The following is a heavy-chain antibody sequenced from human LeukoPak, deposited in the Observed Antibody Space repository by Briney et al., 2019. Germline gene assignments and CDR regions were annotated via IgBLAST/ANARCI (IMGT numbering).Heavy chain of an antibody. CDR2: ISDNGVTT. J-gene: IGHJ1*01. D-gene: IGHD3-22*01. CDR1: GYSFSNYA. CDR3: AKDPYYYDGSGYYYEYFYH. Sequence: GGSLRLSCVASGYSFSNYAMSWVRQAPGGGLEWLSSISDNGVTTYHADSVKGRFIISRDNSRNVLYLQMDGLRAEDTALYYCAKDPYYYDGSGYYYEYFYHWGQGTVVTVSS. V-gene: IGHV3-23*01.